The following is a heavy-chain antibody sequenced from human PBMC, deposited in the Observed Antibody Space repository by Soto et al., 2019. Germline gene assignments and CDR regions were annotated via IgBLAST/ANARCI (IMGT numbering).Heavy chain of an antibody. V-gene: IGHV4-39*01. CDR2: INYSGST. Sequence: HLQLQESGPGLVKPSETLSLTCTVSGGSITSSSYYWGWIRQLPGKGLEWIGNINYSGSTYYNPSLKGRITLSVDTSKNQFSRKMKSVTAADTAVYYCARRLTSVTPVYFDYWGQGTLVTVSS. CDR3: ARRLTSVTPVYFDY. D-gene: IGHD4-17*01. CDR1: GGSITSSSYY. J-gene: IGHJ4*02.